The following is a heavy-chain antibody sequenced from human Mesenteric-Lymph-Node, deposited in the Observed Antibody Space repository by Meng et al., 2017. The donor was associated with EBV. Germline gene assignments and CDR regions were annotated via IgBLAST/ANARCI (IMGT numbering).Heavy chain of an antibody. CDR1: GGPFSGSN. V-gene: IGHV4-34*01. D-gene: IGHD3-3*02. J-gene: IGHJ4*02. CDR3: ARGAIFGIVITYFDY. Sequence: QGQLQQGGEGRFEPSETLHLTCEASGGPFSGSNWGWTRQPPGKGLEYIGEISQSGDTTYNPSLKSRVTISVDMSRNQFSLKMASVTAADTAVYYCARGAIFGIVITYFDYWSQGTLVTVSS. CDR2: ISQSGDT.